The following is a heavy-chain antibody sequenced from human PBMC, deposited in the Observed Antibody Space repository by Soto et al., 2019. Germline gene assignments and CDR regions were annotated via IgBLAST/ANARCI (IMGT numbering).Heavy chain of an antibody. Sequence: QITLKESGPTLVKPTQTLTLTCTFSGFSLSTRGVGVGWIRQPPGKALEWLALIYWDDDEGYSPSLKSRLTXXXDTXXNXXXXTXXXMDPVDTATYYCAHRPRGYSYHFDYWGQGTLVTVSS. D-gene: IGHD5-18*01. J-gene: IGHJ4*02. CDR2: IYWDDDE. V-gene: IGHV2-5*02. CDR3: AHRPRGYSYHFDY. CDR1: GFSLSTRGVG.